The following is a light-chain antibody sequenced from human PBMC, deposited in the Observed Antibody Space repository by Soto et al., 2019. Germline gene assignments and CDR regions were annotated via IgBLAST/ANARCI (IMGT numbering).Light chain of an antibody. CDR2: YDR. CDR3: QVWDSGSDHVV. Sequence: SYELTQPPSVSVAPGKAARITCGESDTGSKSVHWYQQKPGQAPVLVIYYDRHRPSGIPERFSGSNSGNTATLTISGVEAGDEADYYCQVWDSGSDHVVFGGGTKLTVL. CDR1: DTGSKS. V-gene: IGLV3-21*04. J-gene: IGLJ2*01.